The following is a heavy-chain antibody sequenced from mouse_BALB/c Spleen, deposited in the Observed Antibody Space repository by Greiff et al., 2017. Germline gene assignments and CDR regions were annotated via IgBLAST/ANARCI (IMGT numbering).Heavy chain of an antibody. D-gene: IGHD2-1*01. CDR2: IWSGGST. CDR3: ARRSYGNYHYWYFDV. Sequence: VQLQQSGPGLVQPSQSLSITCTVSGFSLTSYGVHWVRQSPGKGLEWLGVIWSGGSTDYNAAFISRLSISKDNSKSQVFFKMNSLQANDTAIYYCARRSYGNYHYWYFDVWGAGTTVTVSS. J-gene: IGHJ1*01. CDR1: GFSLTSYG. V-gene: IGHV2-2*02.